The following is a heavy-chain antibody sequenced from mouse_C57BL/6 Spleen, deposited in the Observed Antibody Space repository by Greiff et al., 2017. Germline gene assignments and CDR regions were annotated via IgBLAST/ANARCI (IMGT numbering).Heavy chain of an antibody. Sequence: EVKLMESEGGLVQPGSSMKLSCTASGFTFSDYYMAWVRQVPEKGLEWVANINYDGSSTYYLDSLKSRFIISRDNAKNILYLQMSSLKSEDTATYYCARDKRYGSFYAMDYWGQGTSVTVSA. J-gene: IGHJ4*01. V-gene: IGHV5-16*01. CDR1: GFTFSDYY. D-gene: IGHD1-1*01. CDR3: ARDKRYGSFYAMDY. CDR2: INYDGSST.